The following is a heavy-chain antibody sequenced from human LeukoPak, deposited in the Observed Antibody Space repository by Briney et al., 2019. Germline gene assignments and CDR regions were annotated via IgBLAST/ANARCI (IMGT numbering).Heavy chain of an antibody. J-gene: IGHJ4*02. V-gene: IGHV4-34*01. CDR2: INHSGST. CDR1: GGSFSGYY. Sequence: SETLSLTCAVYGGSFSGYYWSWIRRPPGKGLEWIGEINHSGSTNYNPSLKSRVTISVDTPKNQFSLKLSSVTAADTAVYYCARGGFVRTDLYYFDYWGQGTLVTVSS. CDR3: ARGGFVRTDLYYFDY. D-gene: IGHD3-10*01.